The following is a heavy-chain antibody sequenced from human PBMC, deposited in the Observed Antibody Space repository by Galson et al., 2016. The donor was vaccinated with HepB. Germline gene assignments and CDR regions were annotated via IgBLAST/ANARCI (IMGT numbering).Heavy chain of an antibody. CDR1: GFIFSNAC. J-gene: IGHJ4*02. Sequence: SLRLSCAASGFIFSNACMSWVRQAPGKGLQWVGHIKTKSDGGTTEYAAPVKGRFSISRDDSTNTLYLQMNSLKTEDTAVYYCTTHRGYDIPPFLDYWGQGTLVTVSS. V-gene: IGHV3-15*01. CDR2: IKTKSDGGTT. CDR3: TTHRGYDIPPFLDY. D-gene: IGHD5-12*01.